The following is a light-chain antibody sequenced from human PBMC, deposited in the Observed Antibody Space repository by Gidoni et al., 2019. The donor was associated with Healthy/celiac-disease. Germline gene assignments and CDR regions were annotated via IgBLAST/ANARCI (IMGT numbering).Light chain of an antibody. J-gene: IGKJ4*01. Sequence: QSPDSLAVSLGERATINCKSSQSVLYSSNNKNYLAWYQQKPGQTPKLLIYWASTRESGVPDRFSGSGSGTDFTLTISSLQAEDVAVYYCQQYYSTPLTFGGGTKVEIK. CDR2: WAS. CDR1: QSVLYSSNNKNY. V-gene: IGKV4-1*01. CDR3: QQYYSTPLT.